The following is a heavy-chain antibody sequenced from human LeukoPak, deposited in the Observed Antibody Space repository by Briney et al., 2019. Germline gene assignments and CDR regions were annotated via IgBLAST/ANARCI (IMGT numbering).Heavy chain of an antibody. Sequence: ASVKVSCKASGYTFTSYYMHWVRQAPGQGLEWMGIINPSGGSTSYAQKFQGRVTMTRDTSTSTVYMELSSLRSEDMAVYYCARSLYYDYVWGSYADWFDPWGQGTLVTVSS. CDR1: GYTFTSYY. D-gene: IGHD3-16*01. V-gene: IGHV1-46*01. CDR3: ARSLYYDYVWGSYADWFDP. J-gene: IGHJ5*02. CDR2: INPSGGST.